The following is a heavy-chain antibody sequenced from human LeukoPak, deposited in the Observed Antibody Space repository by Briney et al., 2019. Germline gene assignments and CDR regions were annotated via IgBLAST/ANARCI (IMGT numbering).Heavy chain of an antibody. Sequence: ASVKFSCKASGYTFTSYDINWVRQATGQGLEWMGWMNPNSGNTGYAQKFQGRVTMTRNTSISTAYMELSSLRSEDTAVYYCARGELYYYGSGSETDYWGQGTLVTVSS. CDR2: MNPNSGNT. J-gene: IGHJ4*02. D-gene: IGHD3-10*01. V-gene: IGHV1-8*01. CDR3: ARGELYYYGSGSETDY. CDR1: GYTFTSYD.